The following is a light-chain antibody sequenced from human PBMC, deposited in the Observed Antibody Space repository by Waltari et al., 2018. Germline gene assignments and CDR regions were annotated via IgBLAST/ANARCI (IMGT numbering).Light chain of an antibody. Sequence: SFVLTQPPSVSVAPGQTARLTCGGSNIGSKSVHWFQQKPGQAPVLVVLDDTERPSGIPDRVSGSNSGNTATLTIDRVEPGDEADYYCQVWDSGSDHHVFGTGTKVTVL. V-gene: IGLV3-21*02. CDR1: NIGSKS. CDR3: QVWDSGSDHHV. J-gene: IGLJ1*01. CDR2: DDT.